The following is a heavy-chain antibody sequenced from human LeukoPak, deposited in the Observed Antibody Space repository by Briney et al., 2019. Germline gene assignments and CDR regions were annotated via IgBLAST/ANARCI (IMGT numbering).Heavy chain of an antibody. Sequence: SETLSLTCAVYGGSFSGYYWSWIRQPPGKGLEWIGEINHSGSTNYNPSLKSRVTISVDTSKNQFSLKLSSVTAADTAVYYCAGTQGVFDYWGQGTLVTVSS. V-gene: IGHV4-34*01. D-gene: IGHD3-10*01. J-gene: IGHJ4*02. CDR2: INHSGST. CDR1: GGSFSGYY. CDR3: AGTQGVFDY.